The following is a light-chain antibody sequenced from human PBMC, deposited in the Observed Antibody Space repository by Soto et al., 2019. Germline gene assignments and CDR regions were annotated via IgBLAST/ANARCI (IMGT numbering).Light chain of an antibody. CDR2: GNS. CDR1: SSNIGAGYD. CDR3: SSYTGSSTYV. V-gene: IGLV1-40*01. J-gene: IGLJ1*01. Sequence: QSVLTQPPSVSGAPGQRVTISCTGSSSNIGAGYDVHWYQQLPGTAPKLLIYGNSNRPSGVPDRFSGSKSGNTASLTISGLQAEDESDYYCSSYTGSSTYVFGTGTKVTVL.